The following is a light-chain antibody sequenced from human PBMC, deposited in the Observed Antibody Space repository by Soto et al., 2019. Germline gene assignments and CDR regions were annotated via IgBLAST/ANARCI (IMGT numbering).Light chain of an antibody. CDR2: VGTGGIVG. Sequence: QLVLTQPPSASASLGASVTLTCTLTSGYSNYPVDWYQQRPGKGPRFLMRVGTGGIVGSKGDDIPDRFSVLGSGLNRYLTIKNIQEEDESDYHCGADHVIGSNFFVVCGGRIK. CDR1: SGYSNYP. V-gene: IGLV9-49*03. J-gene: IGLJ2*01. CDR3: GADHVIGSNFFVV.